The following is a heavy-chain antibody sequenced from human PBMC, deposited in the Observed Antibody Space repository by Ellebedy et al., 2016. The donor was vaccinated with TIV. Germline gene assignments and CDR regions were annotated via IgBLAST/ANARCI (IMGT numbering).Heavy chain of an antibody. CDR3: ASARSDSGNALWAFDI. D-gene: IGHD3-10*01. CDR1: GFTFSSYA. V-gene: IGHV3-30-3*01. CDR2: ISYVGSNK. Sequence: GGSLRLSXAASGFTFSSYAMHWVRQAPGKGLEWVAIISYVGSNKYYADSVKGRFTISRDNSKNTLYLQMNSLRAEDTAMYYCASARSDSGNALWAFDIWGQGTMVTVSS. J-gene: IGHJ3*02.